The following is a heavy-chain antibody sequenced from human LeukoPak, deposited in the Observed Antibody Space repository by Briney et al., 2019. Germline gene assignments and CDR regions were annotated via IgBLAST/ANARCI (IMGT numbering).Heavy chain of an antibody. CDR1: GYSFTGHY. Sequence: SVKVSCKASGYSFTGHYMHWVRQAPGQGLEWMGWINPMFGSSTYGQKFQGRVTITADESTSTVYMELSSLTSNDTAVYYCARDWGGTTGFFEYWGQGTLVTVSS. V-gene: IGHV1-69*13. J-gene: IGHJ4*02. D-gene: IGHD1-1*01. CDR3: ARDWGGTTGFFEY. CDR2: INPMFGSS.